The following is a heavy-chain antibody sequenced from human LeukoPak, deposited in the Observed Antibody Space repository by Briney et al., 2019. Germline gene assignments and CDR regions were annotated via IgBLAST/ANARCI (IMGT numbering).Heavy chain of an antibody. D-gene: IGHD2-15*01. V-gene: IGHV1-2*02. Sequence: ASVKVSCKASGYTFTGHYMHWVRQAPGQGLEWMGWINPNSGGTNYAQNFQDRVTMTRDTSISTAYMELSSLTYDDTAVYYCARGVLLQGRGAFDIWGQGAMVTVSS. CDR3: ARGVLLQGRGAFDI. CDR2: INPNSGGT. CDR1: GYTFTGHY. J-gene: IGHJ3*02.